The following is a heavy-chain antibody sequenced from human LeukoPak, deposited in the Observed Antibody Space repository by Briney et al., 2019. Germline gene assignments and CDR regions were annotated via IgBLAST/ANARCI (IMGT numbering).Heavy chain of an antibody. Sequence: SETLSLTCTVSGGSISSGDYYWSWIRQPPGEGLEWIGYIYYSGSTYYNPSLKSRVTISVDTSKNQFSLKLSSVTAADTAVYYCSSGSSGGDAFDIWGQGTMVTVSS. CDR1: GGSISSGDYY. D-gene: IGHD3-10*01. CDR3: SSGSSGGDAFDI. V-gene: IGHV4-30-4*01. CDR2: IYYSGST. J-gene: IGHJ3*02.